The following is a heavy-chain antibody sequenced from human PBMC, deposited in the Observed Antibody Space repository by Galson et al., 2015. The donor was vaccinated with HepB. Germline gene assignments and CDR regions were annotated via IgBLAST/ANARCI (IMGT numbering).Heavy chain of an antibody. CDR1: GFTFSNAW. J-gene: IGHJ5*02. CDR3: TTEFGIVVVPAAIPGRFWFDP. Sequence: SLRLSCAASGFTFSNAWMSWVRQAPGKGLEWVGRIKSKTDGGTTDYAAPVIGRFTIPRDDSKNTLYLQMNSLKTEDTAVYYCTTEFGIVVVPAAIPGRFWFDPWGQGTLVTVSS. CDR2: IKSKTDGGTT. V-gene: IGHV3-15*01. D-gene: IGHD2-2*02.